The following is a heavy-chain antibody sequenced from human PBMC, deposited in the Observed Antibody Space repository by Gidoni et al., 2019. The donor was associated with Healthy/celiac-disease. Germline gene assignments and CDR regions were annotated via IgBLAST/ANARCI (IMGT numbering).Heavy chain of an antibody. CDR2: ISSNGGST. Sequence: VQLMESGGGLVKHGGSLRLTCSASGFPFSIYAMHLVRQARGKGLEYVSAISSNGGSTYYADSGQGIFTISRDNSKNTLYLQMSSLRAEDTAVYYCVKVSMYYDFWSGYYDYWGQGTLVTVSS. CDR3: VKVSMYYDFWSGYYDY. CDR1: GFPFSIYA. V-gene: IGHV3-64D*06. J-gene: IGHJ4*02. D-gene: IGHD3-3*01.